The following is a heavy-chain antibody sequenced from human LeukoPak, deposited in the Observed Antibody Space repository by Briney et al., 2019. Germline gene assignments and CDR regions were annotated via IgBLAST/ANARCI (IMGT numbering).Heavy chain of an antibody. CDR2: IYHSGST. Sequence: PSETLSLTCAVSGYSISSGYYWGWIRQPPGKGLEWIGSIYHSGSTYYNPSLKSRVTISVDTSKNQFSLKLSSVTAADTAVYYCASRVSRDGYTGTDAFDIWGQGTMVTVSS. V-gene: IGHV4-38-2*01. CDR1: GYSISSGYY. J-gene: IGHJ3*02. CDR3: ASRVSRDGYTGTDAFDI. D-gene: IGHD5-24*01.